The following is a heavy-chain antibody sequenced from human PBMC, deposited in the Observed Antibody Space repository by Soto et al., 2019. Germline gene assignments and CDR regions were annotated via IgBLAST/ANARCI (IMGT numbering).Heavy chain of an antibody. V-gene: IGHV2-5*01. CDR2: IYWNDEK. Sequence: SGPTLVNPTQTLTLTCTFSGFSLSTSGLGVGWIRQPPGKALEWLALIYWNDEKRYSPSLKSRLTITKDTSKNQVVLTMTNMDPVDTATYYCAHRRIDGSGTYGEGGRFGYWGQGTPVTVSS. CDR1: GFSLSTSGLG. CDR3: AHRRIDGSGTYGEGGRFGY. D-gene: IGHD3-10*01. J-gene: IGHJ4*02.